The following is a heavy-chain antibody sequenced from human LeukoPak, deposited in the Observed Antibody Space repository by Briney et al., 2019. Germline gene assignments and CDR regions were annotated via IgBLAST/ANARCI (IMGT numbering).Heavy chain of an antibody. J-gene: IGHJ4*02. V-gene: IGHV3-23*01. CDR2: ISGSGGSP. CDR3: AKDRTYYFDY. Sequence: PGGSLRLSCADSGFTFSSYAMSWVRQAPGKGLEGGSAISGSGGSPYYADSVKGRFTISRHNSKNPLYLQMNSLRAEDTAVYYCAKDRTYYFDYWGQGTLVTVSS. CDR1: GFTFSSYA.